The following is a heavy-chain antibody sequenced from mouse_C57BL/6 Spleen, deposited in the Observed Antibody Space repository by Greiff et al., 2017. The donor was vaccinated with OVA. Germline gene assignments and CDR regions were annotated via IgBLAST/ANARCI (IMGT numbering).Heavy chain of an antibody. D-gene: IGHD2-1*01. Sequence: VQLQQPGAELVKPGASVKLSCKASGYTFTSYWMQWVKQRPGQGLEWIGEIDPSDSYTNYNQKFKGKATLTVDTSSSTAYMQLSSLTSEDSAVYYCARATMVKRTWFAYWGQGTLVTVSA. V-gene: IGHV1-50*01. CDR1: GYTFTSYW. CDR3: ARATMVKRTWFAY. CDR2: IDPSDSYT. J-gene: IGHJ3*01.